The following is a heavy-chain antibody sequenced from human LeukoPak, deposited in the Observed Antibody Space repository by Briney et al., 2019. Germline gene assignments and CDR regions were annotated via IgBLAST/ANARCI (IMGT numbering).Heavy chain of an antibody. CDR3: ARRAGAYSHPYDY. CDR1: GFTFDDYG. J-gene: IGHJ4*02. D-gene: IGHD4/OR15-4a*01. CDR2: INWNGGST. V-gene: IGHV3-20*04. Sequence: RPGGSLRLSCAASGFTFDDYGMSWVRQAPGKGLEWVSGINWNGGSTGYADSVKGRFTISRDNSKNTLYLQMNSLRAEDTAVYYCARRAGAYSHPYDYWGQGTLVTVSS.